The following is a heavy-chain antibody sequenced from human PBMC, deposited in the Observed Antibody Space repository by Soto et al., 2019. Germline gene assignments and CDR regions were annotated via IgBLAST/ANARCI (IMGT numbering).Heavy chain of an antibody. D-gene: IGHD3-16*01. Sequence: QVQLQESGPGLVKPSQTLSLTCTVSGGSISSGGYYWSWIRQHPGKGLEWIGYIYYSGSTHYNPSLMSRVTISVDTSENQXXXXXXXXXXXXXXXXXXXXXXXAREGGWFDPWGQGTLVTVSS. J-gene: IGHJ5*02. CDR2: IYYSGST. CDR3: XXXXXXAREGGWFDP. V-gene: IGHV4-31*03. CDR1: GGSISSGGYY.